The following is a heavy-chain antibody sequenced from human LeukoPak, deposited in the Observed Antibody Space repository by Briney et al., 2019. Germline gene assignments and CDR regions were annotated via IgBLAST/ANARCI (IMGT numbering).Heavy chain of an antibody. V-gene: IGHV3-11*05. J-gene: IGHJ2*01. CDR2: ISTTSSYT. CDR3: AREHKWYFDL. Sequence: PGGSLRLSCAASGFTFSDYYMSWIRQAPGKGLEWVSKISTTSSYTNYADSVKGRFTISRDNAKNSLYLQMNSLRVEDTAVYYCAREHKWYFDLWGRGTLVTVSS. CDR1: GFTFSDYY.